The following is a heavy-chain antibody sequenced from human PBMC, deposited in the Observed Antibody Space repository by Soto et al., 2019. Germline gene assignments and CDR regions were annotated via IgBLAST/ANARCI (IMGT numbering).Heavy chain of an antibody. CDR1: GFTFRSYA. V-gene: IGHV3-30*18. CDR2: ISFDGSIK. D-gene: IGHD2-2*01. Sequence: QVQLVESGGGVVQPGRSLRPSCAASGFTFRSYAMHWVRQAPGKGLEWVAAISFDGSIKYYADSVKGGFTIYRDNSENTLYLQMNGLRPEDIAVYYCAKDPAIVTRVQLWIYHFDYWGQGTLVNVTS. CDR3: AKDPAIVTRVQLWIYHFDY. J-gene: IGHJ4*02.